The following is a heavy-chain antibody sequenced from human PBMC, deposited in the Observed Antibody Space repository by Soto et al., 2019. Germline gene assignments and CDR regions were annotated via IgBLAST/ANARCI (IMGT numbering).Heavy chain of an antibody. Sequence: PSETLSLTCAVSGGSISSSNWWSWVRQPPGKGLEWIGEIYHSGSTNYNPSLKSRVTISVDKSKNQFSLKLSSVTAADTAVYYCASRRLGHSSSRDHFDYWGQGTLVTVSS. CDR2: IYHSGST. J-gene: IGHJ4*02. CDR1: GGSISSSNW. CDR3: ASRRLGHSSSRDHFDY. D-gene: IGHD6-13*01. V-gene: IGHV4-4*02.